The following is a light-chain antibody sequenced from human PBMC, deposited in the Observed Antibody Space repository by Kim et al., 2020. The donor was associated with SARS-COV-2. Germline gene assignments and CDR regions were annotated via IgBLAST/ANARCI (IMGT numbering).Light chain of an antibody. CDR2: KVS. J-gene: IGKJ2*01. V-gene: IGKV2-30*01. Sequence: DIVMTQSPLSLPVTLGQPASISCRSSQSLVYSDGNTYLNRFQQRPGQSPRRLIYKVSKRDSGVPDRFSGSGSGTEFTLKISRVEAEDVGVYYCMQGTQWPRTFGQGTKLEI. CDR1: QSLVYSDGNTY. CDR3: MQGTQWPRT.